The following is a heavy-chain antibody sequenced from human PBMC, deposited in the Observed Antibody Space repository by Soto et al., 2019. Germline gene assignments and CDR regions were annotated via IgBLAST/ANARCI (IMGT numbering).Heavy chain of an antibody. Sequence: SDTLSLTCPVSGVSISRGGYYWSWLRQHPGKGLEWIGFIYYSGYTYYNPSLKSRVSISVDTSKNQFSLKLSSVTAADTAVYYCARVLGYCTGGNCYPDYWGQGTLVTVS. D-gene: IGHD2-15*01. J-gene: IGHJ4*02. CDR1: GVSISRGGYY. V-gene: IGHV4-31*03. CDR3: ARVLGYCTGGNCYPDY. CDR2: IYYSGYT.